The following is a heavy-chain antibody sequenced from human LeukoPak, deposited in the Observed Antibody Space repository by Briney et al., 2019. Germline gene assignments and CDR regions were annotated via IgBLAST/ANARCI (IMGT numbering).Heavy chain of an antibody. Sequence: GASVKVSCKASGGTFSSYAIGWVRQAPGQGLEWMGGIIPIFGTANYAQKFQGRVTITADKSTSTAYMELSSLRSEDTAVYYCARLHYGSGSSDLDYWGQGTLVTVSS. CDR1: GGTFSSYA. CDR3: ARLHYGSGSSDLDY. CDR2: IIPIFGTA. V-gene: IGHV1-69*06. J-gene: IGHJ4*02. D-gene: IGHD3-10*01.